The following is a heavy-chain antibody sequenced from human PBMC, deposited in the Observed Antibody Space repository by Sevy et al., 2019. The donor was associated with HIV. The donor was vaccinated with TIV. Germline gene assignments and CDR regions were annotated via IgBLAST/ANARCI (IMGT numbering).Heavy chain of an antibody. CDR3: ARHGSQLSSPLDL. CDR1: GGSISGYY. D-gene: IGHD2-2*01. CDR2: IHYRGNT. Sequence: KQSQTLSLTCAVSGGSISGYYWSWIRQPPGKGLDFIGWIHYRGNTNYNPSLSGRVSMSVDTSRNQFSLKLFSLTAADTAIYYCARHGSQLSSPLDLWGQGTLVTVSS. V-gene: IGHV4-59*08. J-gene: IGHJ4*02.